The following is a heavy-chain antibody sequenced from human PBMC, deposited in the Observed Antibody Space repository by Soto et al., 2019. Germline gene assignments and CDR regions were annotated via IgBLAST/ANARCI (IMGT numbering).Heavy chain of an antibody. CDR1: GFSLSTRGVG. CDR3: EHSPGSGYWGDAFDI. V-gene: IGHV2-5*02. D-gene: IGHD3-22*01. J-gene: IGHJ3*02. Sequence: QITLKESGPTLVKPTQTLTLTCTFSGFSLSTRGVGVGWIRQPPGKALEWLALIYWDDDKRYSPSLKSRLTTTKDTSKNQVVLTMTNMDPVDTATYYCEHSPGSGYWGDAFDIWGQGTMVTVSS. CDR2: IYWDDDK.